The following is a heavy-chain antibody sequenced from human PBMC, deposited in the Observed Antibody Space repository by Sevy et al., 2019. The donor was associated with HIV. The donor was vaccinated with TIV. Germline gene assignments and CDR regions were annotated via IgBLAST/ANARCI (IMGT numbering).Heavy chain of an antibody. CDR1: GFTFSSYA. CDR3: AKDLDGDYVLGAFDI. V-gene: IGHV3-23*01. Sequence: GGSLRLSCAASGFTFSSYAMSWVRQAPGKGLEWVSAISGSGGSTYYADSVKGRFTISRDNSKNTRYLQMNSLRAEDTAVYYCAKDLDGDYVLGAFDIWGQGTMVTVSS. CDR2: ISGSGGST. J-gene: IGHJ3*02. D-gene: IGHD4-17*01.